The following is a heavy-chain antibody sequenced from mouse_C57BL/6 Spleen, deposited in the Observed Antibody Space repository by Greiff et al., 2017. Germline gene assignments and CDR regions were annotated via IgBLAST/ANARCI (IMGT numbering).Heavy chain of an antibody. V-gene: IGHV1-82*01. CDR3: ARTPYGYYYAMDY. Sequence: QVQLKESGPELVKPGASVKISCKASGYAFSSSWMNWVKQRPGKGLEWIGRIYPGDGDTNYNGKFKGKATLTADKSSSTAYMQLSSLTSEDSAVYFCARTPYGYYYAMDYWGQGTSVTVSS. CDR1: GYAFSSSW. CDR2: IYPGDGDT. D-gene: IGHD2-2*01. J-gene: IGHJ4*01.